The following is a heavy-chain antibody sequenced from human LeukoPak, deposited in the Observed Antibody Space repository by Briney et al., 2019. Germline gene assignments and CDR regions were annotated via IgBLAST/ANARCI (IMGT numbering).Heavy chain of an antibody. D-gene: IGHD2-8*01. CDR2: LYYYGHT. CDR3: ARVIAVSANGEEALAPPNAFDV. V-gene: IGHV4-31*02. Sequence: SETLSLTCTVSGVSFTSADYYWTWIRQDPGKGLEWIANLYYYGHTSYNPSLKSRLSVSADTSKSQFSLTMTSVTVADTAVYFCARVIAVSANGEEALAPPNAFDVWGQGTLVTVSA. CDR1: GVSFTSADYY. J-gene: IGHJ3*01.